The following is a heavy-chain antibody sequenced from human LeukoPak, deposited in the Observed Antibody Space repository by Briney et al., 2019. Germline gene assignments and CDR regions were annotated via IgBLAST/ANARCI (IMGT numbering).Heavy chain of an antibody. V-gene: IGHV3-21*01. CDR3: ARDLDTWFGELLN. Sequence: GGSLRLSCAAPGFTFSSYSMNWVRQAPGKGLEWVSSISSSSYIYYADSVKGRFTISRDNAKNSLYLQMNSLRAEDTAVYYCARDLDTWFGELLNWGQGTLVTVSS. D-gene: IGHD3-10*01. J-gene: IGHJ4*02. CDR2: ISSSSYI. CDR1: GFTFSSYS.